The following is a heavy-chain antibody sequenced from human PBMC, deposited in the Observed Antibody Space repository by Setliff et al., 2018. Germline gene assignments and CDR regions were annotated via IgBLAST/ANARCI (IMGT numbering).Heavy chain of an antibody. CDR1: GGSISSGSYY. J-gene: IGHJ3*02. Sequence: PSETLSLTCTVSGGSISSGSYYWSWIRQPAGKGLEWIGHIYTSGSTNYNPSLKSRVTISVDTSKKQFSLKLSSVTAADTAVYYCARVSLTTLRRRSFDIWGQGTMVTVSS. D-gene: IGHD1-1*01. CDR3: ARVSLTTLRRRSFDI. CDR2: IYTSGST. V-gene: IGHV4-61*09.